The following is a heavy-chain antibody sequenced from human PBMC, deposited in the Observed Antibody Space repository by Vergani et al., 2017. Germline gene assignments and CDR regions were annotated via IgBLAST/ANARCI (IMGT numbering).Heavy chain of an antibody. J-gene: IGHJ5*02. CDR1: GGPFTSYY. Sequence: QVQLVQSGAEVKKPGSSVKVSCKASGGPFTSYYMHWVRQAPGQGLEWMGIINPSGGSTSYAQKFQGRVTMTRDTSTSTVYMELSSLRSEDTAVYYCARDSRYCSSTSCYIGRDWFDPWGQGTLVTVSS. CDR2: INPSGGST. CDR3: ARDSRYCSSTSCYIGRDWFDP. V-gene: IGHV1-46*01. D-gene: IGHD2-2*02.